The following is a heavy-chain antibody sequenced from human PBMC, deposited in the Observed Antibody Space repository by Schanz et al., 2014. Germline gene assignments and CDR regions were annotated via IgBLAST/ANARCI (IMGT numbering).Heavy chain of an antibody. CDR2: MSYDGSNK. V-gene: IGHV3-30-3*01. J-gene: IGHJ3*01. Sequence: QVHLVESGGGVVQPGRSLRLSCAASGFTFSSYAMHWVRQAPGKGLEWVAVMSYDGSNKYYADSVKGRFTISRDNSKNTLFLEMNSRRVEDTAVYYCARDLVSYHDFWSGQETGDRAFDLWGQGTMVTVSS. CDR3: ARDLVSYHDFWSGQETGDRAFDL. D-gene: IGHD3-3*01. CDR1: GFTFSSYA.